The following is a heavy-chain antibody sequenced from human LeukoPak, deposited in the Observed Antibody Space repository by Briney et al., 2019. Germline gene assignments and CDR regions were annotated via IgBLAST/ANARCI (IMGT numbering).Heavy chain of an antibody. V-gene: IGHV1-8*01. CDR1: GYTFTSYD. Sequence: ASVKVSCKASGYTFTSYDINWVRQATGQGLEWMGWMNPNSGNTGYAQKFQGRVTMTRTTSISTAYMELSSLRSEDTAVYYCARGLWGEDYTNGVCYKYYYYYGMDVWGQGTTVTVSS. J-gene: IGHJ6*02. CDR3: ARGLWGEDYTNGVCYKYYYYYGMDV. D-gene: IGHD2-8*01. CDR2: MNPNSGNT.